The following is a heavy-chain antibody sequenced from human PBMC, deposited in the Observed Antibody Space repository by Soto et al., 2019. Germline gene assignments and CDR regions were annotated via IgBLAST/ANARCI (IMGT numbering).Heavy chain of an antibody. J-gene: IGHJ4*02. CDR3: ARNLGSSSGY. V-gene: IGHV3-74*01. CDR1: GFPFSNYW. Sequence: PGESLSLSCAASGFPFSNYWMHWVRQAPGKGLVWVSRINTDGSSTTYADSVKGRFTISRDNAKNTLYLQMNSLRAEDTAVYYCARNLGSSSGYWGQGTLVTVSS. D-gene: IGHD6-6*01. CDR2: INTDGSST.